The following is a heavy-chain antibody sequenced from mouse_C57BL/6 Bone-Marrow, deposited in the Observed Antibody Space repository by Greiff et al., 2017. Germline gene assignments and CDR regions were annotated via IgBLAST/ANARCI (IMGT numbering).Heavy chain of an antibody. Sequence: DVKLVESGGGLVQPGESLKLSCESNEYEFPSHDMSWVRKTPEKRLELVAAINSDGGSTYYPDTMERRFIISRDNTKKTLYLQMSSLRSEYTAVYYGAKGSTMITTGYFDVWGTGTTVTVSS. CDR2: INSDGGST. J-gene: IGHJ1*03. CDR3: AKGSTMITTGYFDV. CDR1: EYEFPSHD. V-gene: IGHV5-2*03. D-gene: IGHD2-4*01.